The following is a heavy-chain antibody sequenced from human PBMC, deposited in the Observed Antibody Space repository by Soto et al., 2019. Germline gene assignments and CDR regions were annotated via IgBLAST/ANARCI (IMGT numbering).Heavy chain of an antibody. CDR3: ARGCRTYWRYFDS. CDR2: TRNKVKSYTT. J-gene: IGHJ4*02. CDR1: GFTISDYY. D-gene: IGHD1-26*01. Sequence: EVQLVESGGGLVQPGGSLRLSCAAAGFTISDYYMDWVRQAPGMGLEWVARTRNKVKSYTTEYAAAVKARFTISRGGSENSVYLLMNSLKTEDTAVYYVARGCRTYWRYFDSLGQGTLVTVSS. V-gene: IGHV3-72*01.